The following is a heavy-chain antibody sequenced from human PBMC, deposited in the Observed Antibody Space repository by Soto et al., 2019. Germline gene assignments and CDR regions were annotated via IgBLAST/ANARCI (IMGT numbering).Heavy chain of an antibody. D-gene: IGHD6-13*01. CDR2: IRNEPKGYTT. CDR1: GFTFSDHY. Sequence: EVQLVESGGGLVQPGGSLRLSCAASGFTFSDHYMDWVRQPPGKGLEWVGRIRNEPKGYTTEYAASVKGRFTISRYDSENSLYLQMNNLKTEDTAVYYCVRNLAAGGTFYFDYWGQGALVTVSS. J-gene: IGHJ4*02. V-gene: IGHV3-72*01. CDR3: VRNLAAGGTFYFDY.